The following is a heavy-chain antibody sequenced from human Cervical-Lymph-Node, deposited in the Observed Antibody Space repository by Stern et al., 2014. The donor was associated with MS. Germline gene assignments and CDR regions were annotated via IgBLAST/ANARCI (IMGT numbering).Heavy chain of an antibody. V-gene: IGHV1-69*01. Sequence: VQLVQSGAEVKKPGSSVKVSCKTSGGTFNTQAINWVRQAPGQGLEWVGGIIPIFGTPNYAQKIQDRVTITADESTSTAYMELSSLRSEDTAVYYCATPSSVIVCGMDVWGQGTTVTVSS. CDR2: IIPIFGTP. D-gene: IGHD2-21*01. CDR1: GGTFNTQA. J-gene: IGHJ6*02. CDR3: ATPSSVIVCGMDV.